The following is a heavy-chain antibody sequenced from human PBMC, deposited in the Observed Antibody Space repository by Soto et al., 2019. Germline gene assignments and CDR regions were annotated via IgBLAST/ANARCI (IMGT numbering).Heavy chain of an antibody. J-gene: IGHJ2*01. D-gene: IGHD3-22*01. CDR2: IHWDDEK. V-gene: IGHV2-5*02. CDR3: VHRMKVVGQWFFDI. Sequence: QIALRESGPTLVKPTQTLTLTCTFSGFSLRTRGVGVGWIRQPPGKALEWLALIHWDDEKNYSPSLRTRLTIPKDTSKNQAVLTMTHMDPVDTATYYCVHRMKVVGQWFFDIWGRGTLVTVSS. CDR1: GFSLRTRGVG.